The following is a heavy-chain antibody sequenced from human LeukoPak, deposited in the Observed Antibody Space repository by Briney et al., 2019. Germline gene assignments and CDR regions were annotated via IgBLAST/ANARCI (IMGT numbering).Heavy chain of an antibody. CDR3: ARDYGAAGPGMDV. CDR1: GGTFSSYA. D-gene: IGHD4-17*01. J-gene: IGHJ6*04. V-gene: IGHV1-69*01. Sequence: ASVTVSCKASGGTFSSYAISWVRQAPGQGLEWMGGIIPIFGTANYAQKFQGRVTITADESTSTAYMELSSLRSEDTAVYYCARDYGAAGPGMDVWGKGTTVTVSS. CDR2: IIPIFGTA.